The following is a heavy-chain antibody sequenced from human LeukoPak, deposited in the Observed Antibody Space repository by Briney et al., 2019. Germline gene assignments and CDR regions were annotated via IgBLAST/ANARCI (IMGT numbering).Heavy chain of an antibody. CDR3: AREGIGSLNDAFDI. Sequence: GGSLRLSCAASEFNVSSTYMTWVRQAPGKGLEWVSVIYTDGGTYYADSVKGRFTISRDNFKNTLYLQMNGLRAEDTAVYYCAREGIGSLNDAFDIWGQGTMVSVSS. V-gene: IGHV3-66*01. CDR1: EFNVSSTY. J-gene: IGHJ3*02. CDR2: IYTDGGT. D-gene: IGHD1-26*01.